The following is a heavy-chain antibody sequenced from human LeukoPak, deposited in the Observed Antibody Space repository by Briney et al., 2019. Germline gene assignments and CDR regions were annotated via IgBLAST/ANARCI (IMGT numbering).Heavy chain of an antibody. V-gene: IGHV4-34*01. Sequence: PSETLSLTCAVYGGSFSGYYWSWIRQPPGKGLEWIGEINHSGSTNYNPSLKNRVTISVDTSKNQFSLKLSSVTAADTAVYYCARGDAIVLWGQGTLVTVSS. CDR2: INHSGST. CDR3: ARGDAIVL. CDR1: GGSFSGYY. J-gene: IGHJ4*02. D-gene: IGHD2-8*01.